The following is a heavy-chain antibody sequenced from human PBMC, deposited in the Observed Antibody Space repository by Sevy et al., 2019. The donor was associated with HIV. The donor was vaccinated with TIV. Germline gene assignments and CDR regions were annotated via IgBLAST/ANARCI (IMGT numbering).Heavy chain of an antibody. J-gene: IGHJ4*02. Sequence: GGSLRLSCAASGFTFSSYDMHWVRQATGKGLEWVSAIGTAGDTYYPGSVKGRSTISRENAKNSLYLQMNSLRAGDTAVYYCARDSGQHTLDYWGQGTLVTVSS. CDR3: ARDSGQHTLDY. D-gene: IGHD2-21*01. CDR1: GFTFSSYD. V-gene: IGHV3-13*01. CDR2: IGTAGDT.